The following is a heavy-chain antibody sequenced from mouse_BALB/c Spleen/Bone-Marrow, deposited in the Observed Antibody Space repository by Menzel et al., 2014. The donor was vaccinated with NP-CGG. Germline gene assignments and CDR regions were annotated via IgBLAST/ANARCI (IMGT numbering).Heavy chain of an antibody. J-gene: IGHJ3*01. CDR2: INPNNGDT. CDR3: ARRQEDYYAWFAY. CDR1: GYTFTDYH. D-gene: IGHD1-1*01. V-gene: IGHV1-18*01. Sequence: VQLQQSGPEPVKPGASVTMSCKASGYTFTDYHMKWVKQSHGKSLEWIGEINPNNGDTFYNQKYKGKATLTVDKSSSTAYMQLNSLTSEDSAVYYCARRQEDYYAWFAYWGQGTLVTVSA.